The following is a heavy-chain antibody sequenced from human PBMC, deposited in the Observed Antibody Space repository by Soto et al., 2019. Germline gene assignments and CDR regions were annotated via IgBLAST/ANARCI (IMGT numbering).Heavy chain of an antibody. V-gene: IGHV3-7*01. Sequence: PGGSLRLSCAASGFIFRGNWMTWFRQAPGKGLEWVANIKGDGSETFYVDSVKGRFTISRDNARNSLYLQMNSLRAEDTAVYYCARVAGSWYSDLWGRGTLVTVSS. CDR2: IKGDGSET. CDR3: ARVAGSWYSDL. CDR1: GFIFRGNW. J-gene: IGHJ2*01.